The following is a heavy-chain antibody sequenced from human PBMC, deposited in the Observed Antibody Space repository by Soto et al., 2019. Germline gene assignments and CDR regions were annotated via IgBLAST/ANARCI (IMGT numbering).Heavy chain of an antibody. CDR2: IYYSGST. Sequence: SETLSLTCIVSGGSISSFYWSWIRQPPGKGLEWIGYIYYSGSTSYNPSLKSRVTISVDTSKNQCSLKLSSVTAADTAVYYCARLSRGAAAGFDSWGLGTLVTVSS. CDR3: ARLSRGAAAGFDS. V-gene: IGHV4-59*08. CDR1: GGSISSFY. J-gene: IGHJ4*02. D-gene: IGHD6-13*01.